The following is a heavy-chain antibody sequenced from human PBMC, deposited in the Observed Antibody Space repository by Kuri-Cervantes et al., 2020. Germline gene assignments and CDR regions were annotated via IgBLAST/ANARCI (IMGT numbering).Heavy chain of an antibody. V-gene: IGHV1-3*01. D-gene: IGHD6-13*01. CDR2: INAGNGNT. CDR1: GYTFTSYA. Sequence: ASVKVSCKASGYTFTSYAMHWVRRAPGQRLEWMGWINAGNGNTKYSQKFQGRVTITRDTSASTAYMELSSLRSEDTAVYYCASGGRYSSNLDYWGQGTLVTVSS. CDR3: ASGGRYSSNLDY. J-gene: IGHJ4*02.